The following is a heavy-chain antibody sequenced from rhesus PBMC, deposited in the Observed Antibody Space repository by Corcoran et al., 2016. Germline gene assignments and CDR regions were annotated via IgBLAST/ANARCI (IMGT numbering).Heavy chain of an antibody. CDR1: GYSISSGYG. V-gene: IGHV4-127*01. CDR2: IGGSSGST. Sequence: QVQLQESGPGLVNPSETLSLTCAVSGYSISSGYGWSWIRQPPGKGLEWIGYIGGSSGSTNYNPSLKSRVTISKDTSKNQFSLKLSSVTAADTAVYYCARDCGYSGYSFGFDYWGQGVLVTVSS. J-gene: IGHJ4*01. D-gene: IGHD5-30*01. CDR3: ARDCGYSGYSFGFDY.